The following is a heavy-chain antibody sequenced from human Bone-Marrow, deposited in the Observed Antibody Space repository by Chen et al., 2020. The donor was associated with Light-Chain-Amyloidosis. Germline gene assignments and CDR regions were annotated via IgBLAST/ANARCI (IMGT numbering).Heavy chain of an antibody. CDR3: ARRRDGYNFDY. CDR2: IYPDDSDA. CDR1: GYTFPNYW. J-gene: IGHJ4*02. Sequence: EVQLEQSGPEVKKPGESLKISCKGSGYTFPNYWIGWVRQMPGKGLEWMGVIYPDDSDARYSPSFECQVTISADKSITTAYLQWRSLNASYTAMYYCARRRDGYNFDYWGQGTLVTVSS. V-gene: IGHV5-51*01. D-gene: IGHD5-12*01.